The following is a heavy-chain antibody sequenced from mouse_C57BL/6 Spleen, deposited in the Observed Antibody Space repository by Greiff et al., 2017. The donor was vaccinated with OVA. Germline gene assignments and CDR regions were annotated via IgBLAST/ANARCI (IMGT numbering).Heavy chain of an antibody. V-gene: IGHV1-26*01. CDR1: GYTFTDYY. D-gene: IGHD2-1*01. CDR2: INPNNGGT. J-gene: IGHJ2*01. CDR3: ARRSIYYGPYFDY. Sequence: EVQLQQSGPELVKPGASVKISCKASGYTFTDYYMNWVKQSHGKSLEWIGDINPNNGGTSYNQKFKGKATLTVDKSSSTAYMELRSLTSEDSAVYYCARRSIYYGPYFDYWGQGTTLTVSS.